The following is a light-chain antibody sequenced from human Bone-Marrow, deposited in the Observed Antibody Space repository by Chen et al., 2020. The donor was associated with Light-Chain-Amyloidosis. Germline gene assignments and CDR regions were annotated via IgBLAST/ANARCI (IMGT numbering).Light chain of an antibody. CDR2: GAS. CDR3: QQYYSTPYT. Sequence: DIVMTQSPDSLAVSLGERATINCKSSESLLYRSNNKNYLGWYQQKPGQSPKLLMYGASTRESGVPDRFSGSGSGTDFTLTISSLQAEYVAVYYCQQYYSTPYTFGQGTKLEIQ. CDR1: ESLLYRSNNKNY. J-gene: IGKJ2*01. V-gene: IGKV4-1*01.